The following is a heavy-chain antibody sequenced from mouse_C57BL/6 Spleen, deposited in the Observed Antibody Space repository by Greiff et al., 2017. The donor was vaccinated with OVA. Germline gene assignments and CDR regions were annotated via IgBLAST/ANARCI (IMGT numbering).Heavy chain of an antibody. CDR2: ISSGGSYT. Sequence: VQLKESGGDLVKPGGSLKLSCAASGFTFSSYGMSWVLQTPEQRLEWVATISSGGSYTYYPDSVKGRFTNSRDNAKNTLYLQMRSLTSEDTAMYYCARPITTVVRNWGQGTSVTVSS. CDR3: ARPITTVVRN. CDR1: GFTFSSYG. V-gene: IGHV5-6*01. J-gene: IGHJ4*01. D-gene: IGHD1-1*01.